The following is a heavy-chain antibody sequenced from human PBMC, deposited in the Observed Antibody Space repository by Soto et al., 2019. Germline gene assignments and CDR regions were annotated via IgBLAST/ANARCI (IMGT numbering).Heavy chain of an antibody. CDR3: ARGPAYIDGWRTFDL. CDR1: DDSFRGAEYY. Sequence: SETLSLTCTVSDDSFRGAEYYWSWIRQPLGKGPEWIGYTYYNGDTKYNPTLRSRVTMSEDTSKNQFSLRLSSVTAADTAVYFCARGPAYIDGWRTFDLWGRGILVTVSS. V-gene: IGHV4-61*08. J-gene: IGHJ4*02. D-gene: IGHD6-19*01. CDR2: TYYNGDT.